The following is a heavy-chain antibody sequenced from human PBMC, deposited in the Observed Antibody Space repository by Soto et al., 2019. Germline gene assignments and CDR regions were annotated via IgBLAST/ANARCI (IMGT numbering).Heavy chain of an antibody. Sequence: QVQLQESGPGLVKPSQTLSLTCTVSGGSISSGGYYWSWIRQHPGKGLEWIGYIYYSGSTYCNPSIKSRVTISVDTSKNQFSLKLSSVTAADTAVYYCASTGRYCSSTSCYRDPYFDYWGQGTLVTVSS. J-gene: IGHJ4*02. V-gene: IGHV4-31*03. CDR1: GGSISSGGYY. D-gene: IGHD2-2*01. CDR3: ASTGRYCSSTSCYRDPYFDY. CDR2: IYYSGST.